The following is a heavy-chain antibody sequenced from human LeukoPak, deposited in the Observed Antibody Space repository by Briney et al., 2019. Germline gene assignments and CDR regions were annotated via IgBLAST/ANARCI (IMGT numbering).Heavy chain of an antibody. CDR3: ARGHLGLSP. V-gene: IGHV4-59*01. J-gene: IGHJ5*02. Sequence: SSETLSLTCTVSGGSISGYSWTWIRQPPGQGLEWIGYFHNSRTTSYSHSLTGRVIISVDTAMDQISLKLNSVTAADTAVYYCARGHLGLSPWGQGTLVTVSS. CDR1: GGSISGYS. D-gene: IGHD3-10*01. CDR2: FHNSRTT.